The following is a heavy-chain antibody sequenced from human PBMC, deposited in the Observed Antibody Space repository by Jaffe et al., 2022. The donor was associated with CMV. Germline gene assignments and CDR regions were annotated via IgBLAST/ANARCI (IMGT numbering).Heavy chain of an antibody. V-gene: IGHV3-33*01. CDR2: IWYDGSNK. Sequence: QVQLVESGGGVVQPGRSLRLSCAASGFTFSSYGMHWVRQAPGKGLEWVAVIWYDGSNKYYADSVKGRFTISRDNSKNTLYLQMNSLRAEDTAVYYCARDRLRGYDFLYYYYYGMDVWGQGTTVTVSS. J-gene: IGHJ6*02. CDR1: GFTFSSYG. D-gene: IGHD5-12*01. CDR3: ARDRLRGYDFLYYYYYGMDV.